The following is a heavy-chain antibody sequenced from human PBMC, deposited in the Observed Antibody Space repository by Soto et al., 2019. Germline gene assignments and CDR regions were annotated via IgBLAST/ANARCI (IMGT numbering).Heavy chain of an antibody. J-gene: IGHJ4*02. CDR2: ISYDGSNK. CDR3: ARGIIGKISFDY. V-gene: IGHV3-30*03. CDR1: GFTFSSYG. Sequence: GGSLRLSCAASGFTFSSYGMHWVRQAPGKGLEWVAVISYDGSNKDYADSVRGRFTISRDNSKNTLYLQMNSLRGEDTAVYFCARGIIGKISFDYWGQGTLVTVSS.